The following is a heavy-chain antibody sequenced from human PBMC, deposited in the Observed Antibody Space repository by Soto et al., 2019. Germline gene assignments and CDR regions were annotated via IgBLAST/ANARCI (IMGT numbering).Heavy chain of an antibody. CDR3: ARSGDNYNVLDY. CDR2: SSNSGTFT. J-gene: IGHJ4*02. CDR1: GFTLSDHS. Sequence: GGSLRLSCAASGFTLSDHSMSWIRQAPGKGLEWVSFSSNSGTFTKYADSVKGRFTISRDNAKNSLYLQINSLRGEGTAIYFCARSGDNYNVLDYWGPGTPVTVSS. V-gene: IGHV3-11*03. D-gene: IGHD3-10*02.